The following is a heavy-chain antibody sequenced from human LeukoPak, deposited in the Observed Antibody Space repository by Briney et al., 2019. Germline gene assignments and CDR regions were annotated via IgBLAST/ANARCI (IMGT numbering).Heavy chain of an antibody. Sequence: ETLSLTCTVSGYSISSGYYWGWIRQPPGKGLEWIGEIYHSGSTNYNPSLKSRVTISVDKSKNQFSLKLSSVTAADTAVYYCARGITMIVVVSNWFDPWGQGTLVTVSS. J-gene: IGHJ5*02. CDR1: GYSISSGYY. CDR2: IYHSGST. D-gene: IGHD3-22*01. CDR3: ARGITMIVVVSNWFDP. V-gene: IGHV4-38-2*02.